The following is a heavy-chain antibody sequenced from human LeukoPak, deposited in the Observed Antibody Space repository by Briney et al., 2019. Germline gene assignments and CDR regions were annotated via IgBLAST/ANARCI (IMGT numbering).Heavy chain of an antibody. CDR1: GFTFSSYS. Sequence: GGSLRLSCAASGFTFSSYSMNWVRQAPGKGLEWVSSISSSGSYIYYADSVKGRFTISRDNAKNSLYLQMNSLRAEDTAVYYCARRPIAAAAVNFFDYWGQGTLVTVSS. V-gene: IGHV3-21*01. J-gene: IGHJ4*02. D-gene: IGHD6-13*01. CDR2: ISSSGSYI. CDR3: ARRPIAAAAVNFFDY.